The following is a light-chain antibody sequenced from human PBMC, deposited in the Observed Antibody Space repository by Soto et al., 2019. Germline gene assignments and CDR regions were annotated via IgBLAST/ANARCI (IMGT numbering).Light chain of an antibody. V-gene: IGKV1-5*03. CDR2: KAS. CDR1: QSLSSW. J-gene: IGKJ1*01. Sequence: DMQMTQSPSTLSASVGDRVTITCRASQSLSSWLAWYQQKPGKAPKLLIYKASSLESGVPSRFRGSGSGTEFTLTINSLQPDDFATYYCQQYNSYPWTFGQGTKVEIK. CDR3: QQYNSYPWT.